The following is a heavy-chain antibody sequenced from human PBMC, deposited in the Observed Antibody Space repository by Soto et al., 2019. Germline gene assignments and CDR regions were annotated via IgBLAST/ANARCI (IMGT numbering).Heavy chain of an antibody. Sequence: QITLKESGPTLVKPTQTLTLTCTFSGFSLSTSEVGVGWIRQPPVKALEWLALLYWDEDKRYNPSLKSRLTSTKDTSKNQVVLTLTNMDPVATATYYCVHRAGMGGNSWLPGHWGQGTLVTVAA. J-gene: IGHJ4*02. D-gene: IGHD6-13*01. CDR3: VHRAGMGGNSWLPGH. CDR1: GFSLSTSEVG. CDR2: LYWDEDK. V-gene: IGHV2-5*02.